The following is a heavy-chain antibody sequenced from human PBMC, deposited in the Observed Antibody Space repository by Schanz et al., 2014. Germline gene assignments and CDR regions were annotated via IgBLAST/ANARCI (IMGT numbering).Heavy chain of an antibody. CDR2: ISPLLGVA. V-gene: IGHV1-69*09. CDR1: GYSFTGYY. J-gene: IGHJ4*02. Sequence: QVQLVQSGVEVKKPGASVKVSCKASGYSFTGYYMNWVRQAPGQGPQWMGRISPLLGVANYAQEFQGRLTITADTSTSTAYMELSSLRSEDTAVYYCATCSGGTCHAKPVLDNWGQGTLVTVSS. CDR3: ATCSGGTCHAKPVLDN. D-gene: IGHD2-15*01.